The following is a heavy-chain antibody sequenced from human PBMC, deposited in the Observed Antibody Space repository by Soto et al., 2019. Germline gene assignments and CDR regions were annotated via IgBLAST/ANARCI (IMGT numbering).Heavy chain of an antibody. CDR3: AITSPRSSDYGDWYDS. CDR2: INAGNGNT. Sequence: ASVKVSCKASGYTFTSYAMHWVRQAPGQRLEWMGWINAGNGNTKYSQKFQGRVTITRDTSASTAYMELSSLRSEDTAVYYCAITSPRSSDYGDWYDSWSQGTLDIGSS. V-gene: IGHV1-3*01. D-gene: IGHD4-17*01. J-gene: IGHJ5*01. CDR1: GYTFTSYA.